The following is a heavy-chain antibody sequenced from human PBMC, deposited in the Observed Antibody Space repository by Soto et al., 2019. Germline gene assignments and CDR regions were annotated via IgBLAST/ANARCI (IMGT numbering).Heavy chain of an antibody. Sequence: SVKVSCKASGGTFSSYAISWVRQAPGQGLEWMGGIIPIFGTANYAQKFQGRVTITADKSTSTAYMELSSLRSEDTAVYYCARPAPYYYDSSGYSPLYYYGMDVWGQGTTVTVSS. D-gene: IGHD3-22*01. CDR2: IIPIFGTA. J-gene: IGHJ6*02. V-gene: IGHV1-69*06. CDR3: ARPAPYYYDSSGYSPLYYYGMDV. CDR1: GGTFSSYA.